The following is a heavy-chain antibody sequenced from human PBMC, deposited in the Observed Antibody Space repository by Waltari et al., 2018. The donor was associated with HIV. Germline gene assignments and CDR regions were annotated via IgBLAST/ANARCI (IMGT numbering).Heavy chain of an antibody. CDR2: INHSGST. V-gene: IGHV4-34*01. CDR1: GGSFCGYY. Sequence: QVRLQPWGAGLLKPSETLSLTCAVYGGSFCGYYWSWIRQPPGKGLEWIGEINHSGSTNYNPSLKSRVTISVDTSKNQFSLKLSSVTAADTAVYYCARQYPWVVVPAAPDAFDIWGQGTMVTVSS. CDR3: ARQYPWVVVPAAPDAFDI. J-gene: IGHJ3*02. D-gene: IGHD2-2*01.